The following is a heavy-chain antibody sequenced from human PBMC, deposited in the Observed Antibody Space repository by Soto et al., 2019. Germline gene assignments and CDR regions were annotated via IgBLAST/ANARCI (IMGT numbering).Heavy chain of an antibody. CDR2: INSDGSST. Sequence: EVQLVESGGGLVQPGGSLRLSCAASGFTFSSYWMHWVRQAPGKGLVWVSRINSDGSSTSYADSVKGRFTISRDNAKKTLYLQMNSLRAEDTAVYYCARDLAVAGTRKPMDVWGQGTTVTVSS. V-gene: IGHV3-74*01. D-gene: IGHD6-19*01. CDR3: ARDLAVAGTRKPMDV. CDR1: GFTFSSYW. J-gene: IGHJ6*02.